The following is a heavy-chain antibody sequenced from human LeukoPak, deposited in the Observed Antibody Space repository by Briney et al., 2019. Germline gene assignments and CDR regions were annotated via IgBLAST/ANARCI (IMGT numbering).Heavy chain of an antibody. CDR1: GFTFSSFA. V-gene: IGHV3-30*04. CDR3: ARDRGMTTNSFDY. Sequence: GGSLRLSCAASGFTFSSFAMHWVRQAPGKGLEWVTLISYDGSKKYYADSVKGRFTISRDNSKDTLFLQMNSLRSEDTAVYYGARDRGMTTNSFDYWGQGTLVTVSS. J-gene: IGHJ4*02. CDR2: ISYDGSKK. D-gene: IGHD4-11*01.